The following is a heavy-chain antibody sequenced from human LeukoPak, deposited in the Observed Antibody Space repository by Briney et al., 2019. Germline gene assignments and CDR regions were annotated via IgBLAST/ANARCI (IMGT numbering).Heavy chain of an antibody. V-gene: IGHV3-30*02. CDR1: GFTFSDYG. Sequence: GGSLRLSCAASGFTFSDYGMHWVRQAPGKGLEWVAFIRHDGSNTYYADSVRGRFTISRDNSKNTLYLQMNSLRTEDTAVYYCASPTLAAGTDYWGQGTLVTVSS. CDR2: IRHDGSNT. CDR3: ASPTLAAGTDY. J-gene: IGHJ4*02. D-gene: IGHD6-13*01.